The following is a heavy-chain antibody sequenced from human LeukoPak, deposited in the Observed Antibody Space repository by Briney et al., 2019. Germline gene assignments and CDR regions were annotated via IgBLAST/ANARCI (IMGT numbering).Heavy chain of an antibody. CDR2: IYYRGST. V-gene: IGHV4-39*01. Sequence: SQTLSLTCTVSGGSISSSNYYWGWIRQPPGKGLEWIGSIYYRGSTYYYPSLKSRITTSVDTSKNQFSLRLSSVTAADTAVYYCARLWGDGYNLDYWGQGTLVTVSS. CDR3: ARLWGDGYNLDY. CDR1: GGSISSSNYY. D-gene: IGHD5-24*01. J-gene: IGHJ4*02.